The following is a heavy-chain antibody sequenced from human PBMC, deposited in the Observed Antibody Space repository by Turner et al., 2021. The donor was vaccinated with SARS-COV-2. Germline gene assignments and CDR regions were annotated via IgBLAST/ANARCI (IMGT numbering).Heavy chain of an antibody. D-gene: IGHD6-19*01. CDR3: ARAGYSSAWTDHWHFDL. CDR2: IGLGRTAT. V-gene: IGHV3-48*03. J-gene: IGHJ2*01. CDR1: GFPFGNYG. Sequence: EQLLESGGGLVQPGGSLRLSCAGSGFPFGNYGMNWVRHVPGKGLEWLSFIGLGRTATYYADSVKGRFTISRDNAKKSLFLQMNSLTVGDTAIYYCARAGYSSAWTDHWHFDLWGRGTLVTVSS.